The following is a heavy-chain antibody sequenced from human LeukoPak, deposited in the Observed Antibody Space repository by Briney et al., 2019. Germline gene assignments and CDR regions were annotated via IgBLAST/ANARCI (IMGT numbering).Heavy chain of an antibody. Sequence: PGGSLRLSCAASGFTFSSYWMHWVRQAPGKGLVWVSRINTDGSSTSYADSVKGRFTISRDNAKNTLYLQMNSLRAEDTAVYYCAKDLKMTYYDILTQHAFDIWGQGTIVTVSS. D-gene: IGHD3-9*01. CDR1: GFTFSSYW. CDR3: AKDLKMTYYDILTQHAFDI. CDR2: INTDGSST. J-gene: IGHJ3*02. V-gene: IGHV3-74*01.